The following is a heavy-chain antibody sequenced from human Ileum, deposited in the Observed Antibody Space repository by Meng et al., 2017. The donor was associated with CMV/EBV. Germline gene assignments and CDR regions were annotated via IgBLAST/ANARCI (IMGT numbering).Heavy chain of an antibody. CDR3: ARGGGGGYYYDSSALFDY. J-gene: IGHJ4*02. CDR2: IHYSGST. D-gene: IGHD3-22*01. CDR1: VSRCTYY. Sequence: VSRCTYYWSWIRQPPGKGLEWIGYIHYSGSTNYNPSLKSRVTISVDTSKNQFSLKLSSVTAADTAVYYCARGGGGGYYYDSSALFDYWGQGTLVTVSS. V-gene: IGHV4-61*01.